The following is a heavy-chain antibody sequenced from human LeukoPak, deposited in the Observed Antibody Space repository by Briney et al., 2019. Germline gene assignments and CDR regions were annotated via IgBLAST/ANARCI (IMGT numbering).Heavy chain of an antibody. J-gene: IGHJ4*02. D-gene: IGHD3-9*01. V-gene: IGHV1-8*02. CDR2: MNPNSGNT. Sequence: ASVKVSCKASGYTFTSYYMHWVRQATGQGLEWMGWMNPNSGNTGYAQKFQGRVTMTRNTSISTAYMELSSLRSEDTAVYYCARRPVLRYFDPMDPYFDYWGQGTLVTVSS. CDR1: GYTFTSYY. CDR3: ARRPVLRYFDPMDPYFDY.